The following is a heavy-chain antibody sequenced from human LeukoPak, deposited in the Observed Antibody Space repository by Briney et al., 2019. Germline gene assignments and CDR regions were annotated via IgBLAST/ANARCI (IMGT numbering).Heavy chain of an antibody. CDR3: ARGTIFDY. CDR1: GGSISSYY. CDR2: IYYSGST. D-gene: IGHD2-8*01. J-gene: IGHJ4*02. V-gene: IGHV4-59*01. Sequence: SETLSLTCTVSGGSISSYYWSWIRQPPGKGLEWIGYIYYSGSTNYNPSLKSRVTISVDTSKNQFSLKLSSVTAADTAVYYCARGTIFDYWGQGTLVTVSS.